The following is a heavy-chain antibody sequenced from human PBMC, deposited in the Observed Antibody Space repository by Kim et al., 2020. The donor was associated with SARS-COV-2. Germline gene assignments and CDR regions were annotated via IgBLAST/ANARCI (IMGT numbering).Heavy chain of an antibody. CDR3: ARAGASPGRRAFDI. Sequence: ADSVKGRFTISRDNAKNSLYLQRNSLGAEDTAVYYCARAGASPGRRAFDIWGQGTMVTVSS. J-gene: IGHJ3*02. D-gene: IGHD3-10*01. V-gene: IGHV3-48*03.